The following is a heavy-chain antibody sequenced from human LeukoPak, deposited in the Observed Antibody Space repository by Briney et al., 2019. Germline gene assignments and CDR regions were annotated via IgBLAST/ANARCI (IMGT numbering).Heavy chain of an antibody. V-gene: IGHV1-69*04. D-gene: IGHD2-8*01. Sequence: WASVKVSCKASGGTFSSYAISWVRQAPGQGLEWMGRIIPILGIANYAQKFQGRVTITADKSTSTAYMELSSLRSEDTAVYYCAGGSNVLMVHALDPEYFQHWGQGTLVTVSS. CDR3: AGGSNVLMVHALDPEYFQH. J-gene: IGHJ1*01. CDR1: GGTFSSYA. CDR2: IIPILGIA.